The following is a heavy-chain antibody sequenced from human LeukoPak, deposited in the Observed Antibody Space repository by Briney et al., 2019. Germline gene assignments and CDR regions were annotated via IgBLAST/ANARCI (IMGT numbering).Heavy chain of an antibody. D-gene: IGHD3-3*01. J-gene: IGHJ4*02. CDR2: MSSGSRYI. CDR1: GFIFGAYW. V-gene: IGHV3-21*06. Sequence: GGSLRLSCAASGFIFGAYWMTWVRQAPGKGLEWISSMSSGSRYIYYADSVRGRFTISRDNTKNSLYLVMNNLRAEDTAIYYCARDRPTGASRVFVVQWGQGTPVTVS. CDR3: ARDRPTGASRVFVVQ.